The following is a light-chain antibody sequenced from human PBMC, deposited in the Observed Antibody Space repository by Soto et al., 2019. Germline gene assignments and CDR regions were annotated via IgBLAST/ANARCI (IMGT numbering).Light chain of an antibody. CDR3: QQRNNWPPEIT. V-gene: IGKV3-11*01. J-gene: IGKJ5*01. Sequence: EIVLTQSPATLSLSPGERATLSCRASQNISIYLAWYQQKPGQAPRLLTYDASNRATGIPARFSGSGSGTDFTLTISSLEPEDFAVYYCQQRNNWPPEITFGQGTRLDI. CDR2: DAS. CDR1: QNISIY.